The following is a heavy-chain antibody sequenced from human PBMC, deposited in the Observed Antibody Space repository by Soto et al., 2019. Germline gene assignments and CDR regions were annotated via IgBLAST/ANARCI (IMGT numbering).Heavy chain of an antibody. CDR2: IGSSGSV. V-gene: IGHV3-48*03. CDR1: GFTFSPYE. Sequence: PGGSLRLSCVVSGFTFSPYEVSWVRQAPGKGLEWISQIGSSGSVHYAESVEGRFTISRDNAKNSVYLQMNSLRVEDTAVYYCVRDYDTNPYWFFDLWGQGTLVTVSS. D-gene: IGHD2-8*01. J-gene: IGHJ2*01. CDR3: VRDYDTNPYWFFDL.